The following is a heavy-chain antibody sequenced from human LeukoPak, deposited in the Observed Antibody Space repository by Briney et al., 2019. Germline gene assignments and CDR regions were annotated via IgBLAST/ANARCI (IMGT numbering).Heavy chain of an antibody. V-gene: IGHV5-51*01. J-gene: IGHJ4*02. CDR1: GYYFTNYW. CDR2: IYPDGNNI. D-gene: IGHD2-2*01. Sequence: GESLKISCKASGYYFTNYWMAWVRQMPGKGLEYMGFIYPDGNNIRYSPPFQGRVTISADKSINTAYLQWNSLKASDTAMYYCARHITTSSTSSHFDSWGQGTLVTVSS. CDR3: ARHITTSSTSSHFDS.